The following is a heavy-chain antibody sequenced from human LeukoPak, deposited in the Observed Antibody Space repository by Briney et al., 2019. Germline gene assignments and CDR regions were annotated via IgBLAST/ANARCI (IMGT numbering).Heavy chain of an antibody. Sequence: PGGSLRLSCAASGFTFSSYSMNWVRQAPGKGLEWVSSISSSSSYIYYADSVKGRFTISRDNAKNSPYLQMNSLRAEDTAVYYCAREVRRMTGGGYFDYWGQGTLVTVSS. CDR3: AREVRRMTGGGYFDY. CDR1: GFTFSSYS. V-gene: IGHV3-21*01. CDR2: ISSSSSYI. D-gene: IGHD3-16*01. J-gene: IGHJ4*02.